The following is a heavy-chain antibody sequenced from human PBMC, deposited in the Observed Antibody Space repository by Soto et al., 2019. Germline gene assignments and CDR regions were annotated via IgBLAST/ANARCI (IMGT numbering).Heavy chain of an antibody. CDR2: ISSNGVGT. V-gene: IGHV3-64*01. J-gene: IGHJ6*03. Sequence: GGSLCLSCAASGFPLRGYAMDWVRQAPGKGLEYVSGISSNGVGTYYANSVQGRFTISRDNSKNTVYLQMGSLRPEDMAVYYCARRARPDFYYMDVWGKGTTVTVSS. D-gene: IGHD6-6*01. CDR3: ARRARPDFYYMDV. CDR1: GFPLRGYA.